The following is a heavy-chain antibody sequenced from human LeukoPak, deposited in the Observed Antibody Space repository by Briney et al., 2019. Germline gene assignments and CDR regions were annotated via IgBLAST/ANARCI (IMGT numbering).Heavy chain of an antibody. CDR3: ATKQWLAPPPDS. D-gene: IGHD6-19*01. V-gene: IGHV3-74*01. CDR2: INTDGTVT. CDR1: GFPFSSYS. Sequence: GGPLRLPCAASGFPFSSYSMNGVPHATGRGLESVSRINTDGTVTTYADSVKGRFTVSRDNADNTMFLQMNSVRDEDTAVYYCATKQWLAPPPDSWGQGTPVTVSS. J-gene: IGHJ4*02.